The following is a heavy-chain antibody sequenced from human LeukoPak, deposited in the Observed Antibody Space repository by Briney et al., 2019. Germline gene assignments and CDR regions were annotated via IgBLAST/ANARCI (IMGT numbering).Heavy chain of an antibody. J-gene: IGHJ5*02. CDR1: GYSISSGYY. CDR2: IYYSGST. CDR3: ARHARYCSGGSCYSVRNWFDP. Sequence: SETLSLTCTVSGYSISSGYYWGWIRQPPGKGLEWIGSIYYSGSTYYNPSLKSRVTISVDTSKNQFSLKLSSVTAADTAVYYCARHARYCSGGSCYSVRNWFDPWGQGTLVAVSS. D-gene: IGHD2-15*01. V-gene: IGHV4-38-2*02.